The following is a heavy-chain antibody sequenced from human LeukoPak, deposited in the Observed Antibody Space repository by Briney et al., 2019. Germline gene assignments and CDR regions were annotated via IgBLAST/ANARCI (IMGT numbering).Heavy chain of an antibody. V-gene: IGHV1-69*13. CDR2: IIPIFGTA. CDR3: ATGYDILTGFGY. D-gene: IGHD3-9*01. Sequence: SVKVSCKASGGTFSSYAISWVRQAPGQGLEWTGGIIPIFGTANYAQKFQGRVTITADESTSTAYMELSSLRSEDTAVYYCATGYDILTGFGYWGQGTLVTVSS. J-gene: IGHJ4*02. CDR1: GGTFSSYA.